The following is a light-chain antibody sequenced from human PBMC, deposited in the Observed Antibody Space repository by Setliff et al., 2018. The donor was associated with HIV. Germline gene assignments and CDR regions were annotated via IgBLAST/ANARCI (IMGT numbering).Light chain of an antibody. Sequence: SYELTQPPSVSVAPGKTARIPCGGNNIGSKSVHWYQQKPGQAPVLVVYDDSDRPSGITERFSGSNSGHTATLTIIRVEAGDEADYYCQVWESSSDHWVFGGGTKVTVL. J-gene: IGLJ3*02. V-gene: IGLV3-21*03. CDR3: QVWESSSDHWV. CDR1: NIGSKS. CDR2: DDS.